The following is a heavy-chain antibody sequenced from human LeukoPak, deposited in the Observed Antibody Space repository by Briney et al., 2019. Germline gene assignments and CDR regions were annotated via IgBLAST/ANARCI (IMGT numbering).Heavy chain of an antibody. D-gene: IGHD5-24*01. J-gene: IGHJ4*02. Sequence: SETLSLTCTVSGGSISSYYWNWIRQPAGKGLELIGRIYTSRTTTYNPSLKSRVTMSLDTSKNQFSLNLSSVTAADTAIYCCATEMATPYFDYWGQGTLVTVSS. CDR3: ATEMATPYFDY. V-gene: IGHV4-4*07. CDR2: IYTSRTT. CDR1: GGSISSYY.